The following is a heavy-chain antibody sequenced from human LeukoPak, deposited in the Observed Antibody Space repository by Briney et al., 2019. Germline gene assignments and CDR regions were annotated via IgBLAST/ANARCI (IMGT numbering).Heavy chain of an antibody. J-gene: IGHJ4*02. CDR2: IYYSGST. Sequence: SETLSLTCTVSGGSISSSSYYWGWIRQPSGKGLEWIGSIYYSGSTYYTPSLKSRVTISVDTSKNQFSLKLSSVTAADTAVYYCARHVVAVATTDYWGQGTLVTVSS. CDR3: ARHVVAVATTDY. D-gene: IGHD6-19*01. V-gene: IGHV4-39*01. CDR1: GGSISSSSYY.